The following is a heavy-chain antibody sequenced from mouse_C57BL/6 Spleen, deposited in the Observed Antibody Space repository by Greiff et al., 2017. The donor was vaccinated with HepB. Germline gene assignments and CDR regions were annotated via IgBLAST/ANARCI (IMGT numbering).Heavy chain of an antibody. CDR1: GYTFTSYW. J-gene: IGHJ2*01. Sequence: QVQLQQPGAELVMPGASVKLSCKASGYTFTSYWMHWVKQRPGQGLEWIGEIDPSDSYTNYNQKFKGKSTLTVDKSSSTAYMQLSSLTSEDSAVYYCATITTVGGNWGQGTTLTVSS. D-gene: IGHD1-1*01. CDR2: IDPSDSYT. V-gene: IGHV1-69*01. CDR3: ATITTVGGN.